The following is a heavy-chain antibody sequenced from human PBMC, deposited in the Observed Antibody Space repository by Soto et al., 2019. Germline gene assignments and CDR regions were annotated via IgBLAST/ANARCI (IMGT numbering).Heavy chain of an antibody. D-gene: IGHD3-10*01. V-gene: IGHV4-38-2*02. CDR2: IYHSGST. CDR1: GYPISSGYY. J-gene: IGHJ6*02. CDR3: AGEPFHGYYGLGDKGYYGMDV. Sequence: SETLSLTCAVSGYPISSGYYWGWIRQPPGKGLEWIGSIYHSGSTYYNPSLKSRVTISVDTSKNQFSLKLSSVTAADTAVYYCAGEPFHGYYGLGDKGYYGMDVWGQGTTVTVSS.